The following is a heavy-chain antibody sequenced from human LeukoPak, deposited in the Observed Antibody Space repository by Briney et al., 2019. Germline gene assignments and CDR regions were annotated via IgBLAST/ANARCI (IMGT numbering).Heavy chain of an antibody. CDR1: GYTLTELS. CDR3: ATVPLGVTTQGY. J-gene: IGHJ4*02. Sequence: ASVKVSCKVSGYTLTELSMHWVRQAPGKGLEWMGGFDPEDGETIYAQKFQGRVTMTEDTSTDIAYMELSSLRSEDTAVYYCATVPLGVTTQGYWGQGTLVTVSS. V-gene: IGHV1-24*01. CDR2: FDPEDGET. D-gene: IGHD4-17*01.